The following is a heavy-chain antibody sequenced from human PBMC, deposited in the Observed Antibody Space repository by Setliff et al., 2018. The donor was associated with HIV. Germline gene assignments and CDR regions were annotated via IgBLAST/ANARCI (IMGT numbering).Heavy chain of an antibody. CDR2: IYTSGST. Sequence: SETLSLTCTVSGGSVSSGRFYWSWIRQPAGKGLEWIGQIYTSGSTNYNPSLRSRVTISVDTPKNQFSLNLISVTAADTAVYYCARGHIRRIQVWTTPETDLDFWGQGNLVTVYS. J-gene: IGHJ4*02. CDR3: ARGHIRRIQVWTTPETDLDF. D-gene: IGHD5-18*01. V-gene: IGHV4-61*09. CDR1: GGSVSSGRFY.